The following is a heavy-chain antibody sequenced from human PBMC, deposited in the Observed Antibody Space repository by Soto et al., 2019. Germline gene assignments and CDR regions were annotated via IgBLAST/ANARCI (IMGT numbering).Heavy chain of an antibody. J-gene: IGHJ4*02. CDR1: GFTFSSYG. V-gene: IGHV3-33*01. D-gene: IGHD3-22*01. CDR3: AADSSGNFDY. CDR2: IWYDGSNK. Sequence: PGGSLRLSCAASGFTFSSYGMHWVRQAPGKGLGWVAVIWYDGSNKYYADSVKGRFTISRDNSKNTLYLQMNSLRAEDTAVYYCAADSSGNFDYWGQGTLVTVSS.